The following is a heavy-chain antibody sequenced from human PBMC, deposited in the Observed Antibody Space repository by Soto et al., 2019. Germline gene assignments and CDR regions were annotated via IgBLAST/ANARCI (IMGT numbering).Heavy chain of an antibody. CDR1: GFPFSTYA. D-gene: IGHD3-10*01. J-gene: IGHJ6*02. CDR2: ISGAGHST. V-gene: IGHV3-23*01. CDR3: AKDRDYYFYYGLDV. Sequence: EVQLLESGGGLVQPGGSLRLSCAASGFPFSTYAMSWVRQAPGKGLEWVSGISGAGHSTHYGDSVKGRFIISRDNSKNTLYLKMNNLRAEDTAVYYCAKDRDYYFYYGLDVWGQGTTVTVSS.